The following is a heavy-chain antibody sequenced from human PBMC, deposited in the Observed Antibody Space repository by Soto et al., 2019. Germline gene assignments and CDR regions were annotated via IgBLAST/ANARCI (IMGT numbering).Heavy chain of an antibody. CDR3: ARHFVAVVIKGWGY. V-gene: IGHV4-39*01. J-gene: IGHJ4*02. Sequence: SETLCLTCNVSGGSIDRSNYYWDWLRQPPGKGLEWIGTTYYNGNAYYNPSLKSRVSMSVDTSKNQFSLKLVSVTAADTAVYYCARHFVAVVIKGWGYWGQGTLVTVS. CDR2: TYYNGNA. D-gene: IGHD3-10*01. CDR1: GGSIDRSNYY.